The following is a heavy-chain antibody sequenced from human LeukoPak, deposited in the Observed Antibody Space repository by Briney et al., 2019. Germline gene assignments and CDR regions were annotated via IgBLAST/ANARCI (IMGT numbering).Heavy chain of an antibody. CDR1: GFTFDDYG. Sequence: SGGSLRLSCAASGFTFDDYGMSWVRQAPGKGLEWVSGINWNGDTTGYADSVKGRFPISRDNAKSSLYLQMNSLRAEDTALYYCARSAPIYYYDSSGYYGVEAFDIWGQGTVVTVSS. CDR3: ARSAPIYYYDSSGYYGVEAFDI. D-gene: IGHD3-22*01. J-gene: IGHJ3*02. V-gene: IGHV3-20*04. CDR2: INWNGDTT.